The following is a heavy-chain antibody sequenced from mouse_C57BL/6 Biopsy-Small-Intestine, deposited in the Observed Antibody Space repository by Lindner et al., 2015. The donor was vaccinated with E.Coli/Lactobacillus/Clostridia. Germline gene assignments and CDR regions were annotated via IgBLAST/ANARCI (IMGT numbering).Heavy chain of an antibody. CDR3: AIAGATRVDGFFDY. CDR2: INPFNGDT. V-gene: IGHV1-4*01. D-gene: IGHD1-1*02. J-gene: IGHJ3*01. CDR1: GYAFSSYI. Sequence: SVKVSCKTSGYAFSSYIITWLRQAPGQGLEWMGWINPFNGDTDYTQKLQGRVSMTTDTSTTTAYMELRSLRSDDTAVYYCAIAGATRVDGFFDYWGQGTLVT.